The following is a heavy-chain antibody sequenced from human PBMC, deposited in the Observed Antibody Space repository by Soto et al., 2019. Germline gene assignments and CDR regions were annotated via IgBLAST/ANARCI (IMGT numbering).Heavy chain of an antibody. J-gene: IGHJ4*02. CDR1: GFTFSSYG. Sequence: QVQLVESGGGVVQPGRSLRLSCAASGFTFSSYGMHWVRQAPGKGLEWVAVIWYDGSNKYYADSVKGRFTISRDNSKNTLYLQMNSLRAEDTAVYYGARDITMVRGVSEWWGQGTLVTVSS. D-gene: IGHD3-10*01. V-gene: IGHV3-33*01. CDR2: IWYDGSNK. CDR3: ARDITMVRGVSEW.